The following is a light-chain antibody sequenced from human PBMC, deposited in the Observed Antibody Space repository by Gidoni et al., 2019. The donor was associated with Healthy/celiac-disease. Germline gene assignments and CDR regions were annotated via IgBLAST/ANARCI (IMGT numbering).Light chain of an antibody. J-gene: IGKJ3*01. V-gene: IGKV3-20*01. Sequence: EIVLTQSPGTLSLSPGERATLSCRARQSVSSSYLAWYQQQPGQAPRLLIQGASSRATGIPDRFSGSGSGTDFTLTISRLEPADFAVYYCQQYGSSLLFGPGTNVDIK. CDR1: QSVSSSY. CDR2: GAS. CDR3: QQYGSSLL.